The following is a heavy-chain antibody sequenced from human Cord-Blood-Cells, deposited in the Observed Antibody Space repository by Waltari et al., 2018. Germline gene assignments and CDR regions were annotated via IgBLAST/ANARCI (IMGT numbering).Heavy chain of an antibody. V-gene: IGHV4-30-4*08. D-gene: IGHD2-21*01. J-gene: IGHJ3*02. CDR1: GGSISSGAYY. Sequence: QVQLQESGPGLVKPSPTLPLTCTVSGGSISSGAYYWSWFRQPPGKGLEWIGYIYYSGSTYYNPSLKSRVTISVDTSKNQFSLKLSSVTAADTAMYYCAREAEALLDAFDIWGQGTMVTVSS. CDR2: IYYSGST. CDR3: AREAEALLDAFDI.